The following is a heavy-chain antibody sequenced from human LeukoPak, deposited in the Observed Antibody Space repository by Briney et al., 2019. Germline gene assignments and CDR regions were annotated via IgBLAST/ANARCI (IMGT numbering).Heavy chain of an antibody. Sequence: SETLSLTCTVSGGSVSSYYWSWIRQPPGKGLEWIGYIHNSGSTNYNPSLKSRVTISVDTSKNQFSLKLSSVTAADTAVYYCARHGPYYYDSSGRHWYFDLWGRGTLVTVSS. CDR1: GGSVSSYY. CDR3: ARHGPYYYDSSGRHWYFDL. J-gene: IGHJ2*01. D-gene: IGHD3-22*01. CDR2: IHNSGST. V-gene: IGHV4-59*08.